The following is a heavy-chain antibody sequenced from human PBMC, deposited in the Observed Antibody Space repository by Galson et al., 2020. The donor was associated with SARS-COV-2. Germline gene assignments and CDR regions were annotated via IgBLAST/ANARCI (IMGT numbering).Heavy chain of an antibody. V-gene: IGHV4-4*02. CDR1: GGSISSSNW. CDR3: ARRAVSPYYDILTGWALNYYYYGMDV. CDR2: IYHSGST. Sequence: ASETLSLTCAVSGGSISSSNWWSWVRQPPGKGLEWIGEIYHSGSTNYNPSLKSPLTISVDKSKNQFSLKLSSVTAADTAVSYCARRAVSPYYDILTGWALNYYYYGMDVWGQGTTVTVSS. J-gene: IGHJ6*02. D-gene: IGHD3-9*01.